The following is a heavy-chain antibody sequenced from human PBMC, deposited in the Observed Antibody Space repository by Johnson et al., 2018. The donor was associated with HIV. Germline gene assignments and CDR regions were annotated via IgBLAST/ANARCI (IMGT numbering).Heavy chain of an antibody. J-gene: IGHJ3*02. CDR2: ISYDGSNK. Sequence: QVQLVESGGGVVQPGTSLRLSCAASGFTFSYYAMHWVRQAPGKGLEWVAVISYDGSNKYYADSMKGRFTISRDNSKSTLYLEMNSLRAEDTAVYHCAKDRRVVGAYDAVDIWGQGTMVTVSS. V-gene: IGHV3-30*04. D-gene: IGHD1-26*01. CDR1: GFTFSYYA. CDR3: AKDRRVVGAYDAVDI.